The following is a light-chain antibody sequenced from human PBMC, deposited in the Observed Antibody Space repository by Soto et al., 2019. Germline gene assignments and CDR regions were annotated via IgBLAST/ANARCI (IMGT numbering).Light chain of an antibody. Sequence: QSALTQPPSASGSPGQSVTISCTGTSSDVGGYNYVSWYQQHPGKAPKLMIYEVSKRPSGVPDRFSGSKSGNTASLTVSGLQAEDEADYYCSSYAGGIHFYVFGT. CDR1: SSDVGGYNY. V-gene: IGLV2-8*01. CDR2: EVS. J-gene: IGLJ1*01. CDR3: SSYAGGIHFYV.